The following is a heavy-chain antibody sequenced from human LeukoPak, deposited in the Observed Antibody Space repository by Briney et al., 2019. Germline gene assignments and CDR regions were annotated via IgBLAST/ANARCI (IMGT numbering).Heavy chain of an antibody. V-gene: IGHV3-53*01. Sequence: PGGSLRLSCAASGFTVSSNYMSWVRQALGKGLEWVSVIYSGGSTYYADSVKGRFTISRDNSKNTLYLQMNSLRAEDTAVYYCARLEQASYGFPFNIWGQGTMVTVSS. D-gene: IGHD5-18*01. J-gene: IGHJ3*02. CDR2: IYSGGST. CDR3: ARLEQASYGFPFNI. CDR1: GFTVSSNY.